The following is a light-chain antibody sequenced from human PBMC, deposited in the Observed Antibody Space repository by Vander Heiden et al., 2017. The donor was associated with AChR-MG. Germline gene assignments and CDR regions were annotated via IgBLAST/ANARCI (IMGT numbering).Light chain of an antibody. CDR2: WAS. Sequence: DIVMTQSPEFLPVSLGERATINCKSSRNLLYSSNSLNYLAWYQQKPAQPPKLLIRWASTRESGVPDRFSGSGSGTDFTLTITDLQAEDVAVYYCQQYESTPITFGQGTRLEIK. CDR1: RNLLYSSNSLNY. J-gene: IGKJ5*01. CDR3: QQYESTPIT. V-gene: IGKV4-1*01.